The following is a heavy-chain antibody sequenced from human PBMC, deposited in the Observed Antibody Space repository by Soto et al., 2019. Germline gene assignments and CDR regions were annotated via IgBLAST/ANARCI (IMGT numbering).Heavy chain of an antibody. CDR1: GDSISSGGYY. V-gene: IGHV4-31*03. CDR3: ARDGRGYCSGDTCYSGLY. CDR2: IYYSGST. Sequence: SETLSLTCTVSGDSISSGGYYWSWIRQHPGKGLEWIGYIYYSGSTYYNPSLKSRVTISADTSKNQFSLKLSSVTAADTAVYYCARDGRGYCSGDTCYSGLYWGQGTLVTVSS. D-gene: IGHD2-15*01. J-gene: IGHJ4*02.